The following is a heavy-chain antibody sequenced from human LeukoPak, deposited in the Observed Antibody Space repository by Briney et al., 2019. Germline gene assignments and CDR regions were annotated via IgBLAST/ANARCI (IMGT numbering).Heavy chain of an antibody. CDR1: GFTFSSYS. CDR2: ISSSSSYI. CDR3: ATRVYGSGSYSY. J-gene: IGHJ4*02. Sequence: GGSLRLSCAASGFTFSSYSMNWVRQAPGKGLEWVSSISSSSSYIYYADSVKGRFAISRDNAKNSLYLQMNSLRAEDTAVYYCATRVYGSGSYSYWGQGTLVTVSS. D-gene: IGHD3-10*01. V-gene: IGHV3-21*01.